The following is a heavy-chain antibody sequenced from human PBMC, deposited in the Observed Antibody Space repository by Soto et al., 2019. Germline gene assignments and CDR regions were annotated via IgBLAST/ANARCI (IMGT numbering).Heavy chain of an antibody. CDR3: ARARGDTLYYYYGMDV. CDR1: GGSISSGGYY. D-gene: IGHD2-21*02. J-gene: IGHJ6*02. Sequence: SETLSLTCTVSGGSISSGGYYWSWIRQHPGKGLEWIGYIYYSGSTYYNPSLKSRVTISVDTSKNQFSLKLSSVTAADTAVYYCARARGDTLYYYYGMDVWGQGTTVTVSS. CDR2: IYYSGST. V-gene: IGHV4-31*03.